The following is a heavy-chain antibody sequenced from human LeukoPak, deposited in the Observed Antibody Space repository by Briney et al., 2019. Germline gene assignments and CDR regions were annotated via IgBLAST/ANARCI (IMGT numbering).Heavy chain of an antibody. Sequence: GGSLRLSCAASGFTFSSYSMNWVRQAPGKGLEWVSSISSSSSYIYYADSVKGRFTISRDNAKNSLYLQMNSLRAEDTAVYYCARDSPLYDNASDIWGQGTMVTVSS. J-gene: IGHJ3*02. D-gene: IGHD3-9*01. CDR3: ARDSPLYDNASDI. V-gene: IGHV3-21*01. CDR2: ISSSSSYI. CDR1: GFTFSSYS.